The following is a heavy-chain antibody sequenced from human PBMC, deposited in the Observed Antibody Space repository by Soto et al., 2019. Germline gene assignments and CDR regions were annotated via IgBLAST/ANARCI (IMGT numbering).Heavy chain of an antibody. CDR2: INPNSGGT. V-gene: IGHV1-2*04. J-gene: IGHJ4*02. D-gene: IGHD3-22*01. CDR1: GYTFTGYY. CDR3: ARGRPYYYDSSGYSYDY. Sequence: GASVKVSCKASGYTFTGYYMHWVRQAPGQGLEWMGWINPNSGGTNYAQKFQGWVTMTRDTSISTAYMELSRLRSDDTAVYYCARGRPYYYDSSGYSYDYWGQGTLVTVSS.